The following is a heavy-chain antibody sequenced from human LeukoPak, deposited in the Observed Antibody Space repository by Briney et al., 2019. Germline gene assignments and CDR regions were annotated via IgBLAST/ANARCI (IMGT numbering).Heavy chain of an antibody. V-gene: IGHV3-23*01. CDR3: AKWGYCSGGSCYPSFDY. D-gene: IGHD2-15*01. CDR1: GFTFSSYG. J-gene: IGHJ4*02. Sequence: GGSLRLSCVASGFTFSSYGMSWVRQAPGKGLEWVSAISGSGGSTYYADSVKGRFTISRDNSKNTLYLQMNSLRAEDTAVYYCAKWGYCSGGSCYPSFDYWGQGTLVTVSS. CDR2: ISGSGGST.